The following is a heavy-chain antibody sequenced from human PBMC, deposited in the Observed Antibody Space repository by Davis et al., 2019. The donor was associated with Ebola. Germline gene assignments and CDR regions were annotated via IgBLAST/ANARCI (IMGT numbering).Heavy chain of an antibody. CDR3: ARGLSEIVGATDY. J-gene: IGHJ4*02. Sequence: AASVKVSCKASGYTFTSYGISWVRQAPGQGLEWMGWISAYNGNTNYAQKFQGRVTITADKSTSTAYMELSSLRSEDTAVYYCARGLSEIVGATDYWGQGTLVTVSS. CDR1: GYTFTSYG. V-gene: IGHV1-18*01. CDR2: ISAYNGNT. D-gene: IGHD1-26*01.